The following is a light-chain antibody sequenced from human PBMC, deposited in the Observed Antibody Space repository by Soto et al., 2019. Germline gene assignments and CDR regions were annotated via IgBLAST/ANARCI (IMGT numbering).Light chain of an antibody. V-gene: IGKV1-9*01. CDR2: GAS. CDR1: QGISDY. J-gene: IGKJ4*01. CDR3: QQVNSFSLT. Sequence: DLQLTQSPSFLSASVGDKVTITCRASQGISDYLAWYQQKPGKAPKLLIYGASTLQRGVPSRFSGSGSGTEFTLTISSLQTEDFATYYCQQVNSFSLTFGGGTKVDIK.